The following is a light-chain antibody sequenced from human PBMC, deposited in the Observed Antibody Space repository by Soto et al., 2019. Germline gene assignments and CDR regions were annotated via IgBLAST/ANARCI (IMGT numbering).Light chain of an antibody. V-gene: IGKV1-39*01. CDR1: QSISTY. Sequence: DIQMTQSPSSLSASVGNRVTITCRASQSISTYLNWYQQKPGKAPKLLIYPASSLQSGVPSRLSSSGSGTLFTLPISSLQPEDFETYCCQQTSSTPDTFGQGTRLEI. CDR3: QQTSSTPDT. CDR2: PAS. J-gene: IGKJ5*01.